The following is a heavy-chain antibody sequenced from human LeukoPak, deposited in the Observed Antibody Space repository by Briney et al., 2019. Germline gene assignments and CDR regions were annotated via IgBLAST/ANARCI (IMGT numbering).Heavy chain of an antibody. CDR1: GFTFGDYA. V-gene: IGHV3-49*04. CDR2: IRSKAYGGTT. CDR3: TRGPRIVGATKYDY. Sequence: GGSLRLSCTASGFTFGDYAMSWVRQAPGKGLEWVGFIRSKAYGGTTEYAASVKGRFTISRDDSKSIAYLQMNSLKTEDTAVYYCTRGPRIVGATKYDYWGQGTLVTVSS. D-gene: IGHD1-26*01. J-gene: IGHJ4*02.